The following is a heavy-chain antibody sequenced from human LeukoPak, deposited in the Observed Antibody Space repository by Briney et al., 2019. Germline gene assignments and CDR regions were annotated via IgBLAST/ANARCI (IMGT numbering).Heavy chain of an antibody. J-gene: IGHJ3*01. V-gene: IGHV3-48*03. CDR3: ARMWTTVTDAFGF. CDR1: GFTFSNYE. D-gene: IGHD4-17*01. CDR2: ISSSGGTI. Sequence: GGSLRLSCAASGFTFSNYEMNWVRRAPGKGLEWVSYISSSGGTIYYADSVRGRFTISRDNAKNSLYLQVNSLRVEDTAVYYCARMWTTVTDAFGFWGQGTMVTVSS.